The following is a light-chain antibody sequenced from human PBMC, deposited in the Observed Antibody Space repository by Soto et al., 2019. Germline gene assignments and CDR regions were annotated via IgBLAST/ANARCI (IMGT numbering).Light chain of an antibody. CDR3: QYRRT. V-gene: IGKV3-11*01. CDR2: DVS. Sequence: EIVLTQSPATLSLSPGERVTLSCRASQNMNYLAWYQHKPGQPPRLLIDDVSNRATGTPARFSGSGSGTDFTRTISSLVPEYFAVYYCQYRRTFGQGTRLEMK. CDR1: QNMNY. J-gene: IGKJ5*01.